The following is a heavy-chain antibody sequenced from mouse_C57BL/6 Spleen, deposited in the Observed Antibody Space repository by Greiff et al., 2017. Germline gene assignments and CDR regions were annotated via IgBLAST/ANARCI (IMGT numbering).Heavy chain of an antibody. J-gene: IGHJ4*01. Sequence: EVQLQQSGPELVKPGDSVKISCKASGYSFTGYFMNWVMQSHGKSLEWIGRINPYNGDTFYNQKFKGKATLTVDKSSSTAHMELRSLTSEDSAVYYWGRWGGGEAMDYWGQGTSVTVSS. V-gene: IGHV1-20*01. CDR2: INPYNGDT. CDR3: GRWGGGEAMDY. CDR1: GYSFTGYF.